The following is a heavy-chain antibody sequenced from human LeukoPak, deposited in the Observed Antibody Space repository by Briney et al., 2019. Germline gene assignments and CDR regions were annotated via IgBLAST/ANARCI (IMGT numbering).Heavy chain of an antibody. CDR2: ISSRGGTI. Sequence: GGSLRLSCAASGFTFTDYYMSWIRQAPGKGLEWVSYISSRGGTIYYADSVKGRFTMSRDNSKNTLYLQMNSLRAEDTAVYYCAKLAVTTLNAFDIWGQGTMVTVPS. V-gene: IGHV3-11*01. J-gene: IGHJ3*02. CDR1: GFTFTDYY. CDR3: AKLAVTTLNAFDI. D-gene: IGHD4-17*01.